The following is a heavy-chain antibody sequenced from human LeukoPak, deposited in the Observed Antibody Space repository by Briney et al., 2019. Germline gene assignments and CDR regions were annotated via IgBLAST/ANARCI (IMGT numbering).Heavy chain of an antibody. CDR1: GGSISSSSYY. V-gene: IGHV4-39*01. D-gene: IGHD2-2*02. Sequence: SETLSLTCTVSGGSISSSSYYWGWIRQPPGKGLEWIGNIYYSGSTYYNPSLKSRVTISVDMSKNQFSLKLSSVTAADTAVYYCARHLGYCSSTSCYNYYFDYWGQGTLVTVSS. J-gene: IGHJ4*02. CDR3: ARHLGYCSSTSCYNYYFDY. CDR2: IYYSGST.